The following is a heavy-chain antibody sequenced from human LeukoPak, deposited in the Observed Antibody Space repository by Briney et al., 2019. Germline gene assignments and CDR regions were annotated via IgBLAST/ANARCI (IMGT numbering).Heavy chain of an antibody. CDR2: IDSAGARI. J-gene: IGHJ6*03. CDR1: GFGFSGYW. Sequence: GGSLRLSCAGSGFGFSGYWIHWVRQVPGKGLAWVSRIDSAGARIQYAGSVKGRFTISRDNAKNSLYLQMNSLRAEDTAVYYCARDGEYCSSTSCYWDYYYYYMDVWGKGTTVTVSS. V-gene: IGHV3-74*01. CDR3: ARDGEYCSSTSCYWDYYYYYMDV. D-gene: IGHD2-2*01.